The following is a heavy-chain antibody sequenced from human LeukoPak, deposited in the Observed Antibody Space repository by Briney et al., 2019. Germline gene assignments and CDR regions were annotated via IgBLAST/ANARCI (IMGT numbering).Heavy chain of an antibody. D-gene: IGHD4-23*01. V-gene: IGHV4-34*01. CDR2: INHRGNS. J-gene: IGHJ4*02. CDR3: ARKAVGPTSNYFDY. Sequence: GSLRLSCAASGFTFSSYAMSWVRQAPGKGLEWIGEINHRGNSNYNPSLKSRVTMSVDTSKNQISLKLSSVTAADTAIYYCARKAVGPTSNYFDYWGQGTLVTVSS. CDR1: GFTFSSYA.